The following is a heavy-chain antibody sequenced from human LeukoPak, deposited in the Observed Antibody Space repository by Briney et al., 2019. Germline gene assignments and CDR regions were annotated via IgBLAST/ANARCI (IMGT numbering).Heavy chain of an antibody. D-gene: IGHD3-22*01. CDR1: GFTFSSNW. CDR2: IKPDGSAE. CDR3: ARSGSSGSSPFGDYYYGMDV. V-gene: IGHV3-7*01. J-gene: IGHJ6*02. Sequence: PGGSLRLSCATSGFTFSSNWMSWVRHAPGRGLEWVANIKPDGSAEYYAASVKGRFTVSRDNAKNPLYLQMNSLRAEDTAVYYCARSGSSGSSPFGDYYYGMDVWGQGTTVTVSS.